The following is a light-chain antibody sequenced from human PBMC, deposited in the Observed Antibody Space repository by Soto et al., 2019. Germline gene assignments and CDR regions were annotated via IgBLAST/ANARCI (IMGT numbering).Light chain of an antibody. J-gene: IGKJ1*01. CDR1: QSVSSSY. CDR3: HQAGNSLWP. Sequence: EIVLTQSPATLSLSPGERATLSCGASQSVSSSYLAWYQQKPRLAPRLLIHDANSRTTGIPDRFSGSGSGTGLPLPIRRLEPEDFVVYYFHQAGNSLWPFGQGTKGEL. V-gene: IGKV3D-20*01. CDR2: DAN.